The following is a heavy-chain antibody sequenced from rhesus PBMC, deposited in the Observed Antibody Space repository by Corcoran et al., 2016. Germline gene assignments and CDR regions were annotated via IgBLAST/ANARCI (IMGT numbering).Heavy chain of an antibody. CDR1: GGSVNSIY. CDR2: IDGGSGNS. D-gene: IGHD1-14*01. CDR3: ARYKPIVGTTYFDY. Sequence: QVQLQESGPGLVKPSETLSLPCAVSGGSVNSIYWSWVRQSPGKGLEWIGCIDGGSGNSYYNPSLKSRVTISIDMSKNHFSLKVNSVTAADTAVYYCARYKPIVGTTYFDYWGQGVLVTVSS. V-gene: IGHV4-160*01. J-gene: IGHJ4*01.